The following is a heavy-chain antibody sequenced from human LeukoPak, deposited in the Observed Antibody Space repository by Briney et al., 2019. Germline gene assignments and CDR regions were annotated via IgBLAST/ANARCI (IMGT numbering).Heavy chain of an antibody. D-gene: IGHD3-22*01. Sequence: SATLSLTCTVSGGSISSYYWSWIRQPAGKGLEWIGRIYTSESTNYNPSLKSRVTMSVDTSKNQFSLKLSSVTAADTAVYYCAREHMIGGNFDYWGQGTLVTVSS. J-gene: IGHJ4*02. CDR1: GGSISSYY. CDR3: AREHMIGGNFDY. V-gene: IGHV4-4*07. CDR2: IYTSEST.